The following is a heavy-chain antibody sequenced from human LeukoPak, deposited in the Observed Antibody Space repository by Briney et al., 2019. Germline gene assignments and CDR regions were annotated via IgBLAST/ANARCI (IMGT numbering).Heavy chain of an antibody. CDR2: IYHSGST. V-gene: IGHV4-30-2*01. CDR1: GGSISSGGYY. D-gene: IGHD3-10*01. J-gene: IGHJ3*02. CDR3: ARDVNGFTDTFDI. Sequence: SQTLSLTCTVSGGSISSGGYYWRWIRQPPGKGLEWIGYIYHSGSTYYNPSLKSRVTISVDRSKNQFSLKLSSVTAADTAVYYCARDVNGFTDTFDIWGQGTMVTVSS.